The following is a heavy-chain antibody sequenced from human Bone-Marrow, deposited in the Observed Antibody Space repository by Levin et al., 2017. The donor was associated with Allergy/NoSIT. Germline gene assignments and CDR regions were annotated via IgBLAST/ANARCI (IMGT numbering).Heavy chain of an antibody. CDR1: GFTFSDYG. V-gene: IGHV3-30*03. CDR2: ISNDGRNK. Sequence: GGSLRLSCAASGFTFSDYGMHWVRQAPGQGLEWVAHISNDGRNKYYADSVKGRFTMSRDNSENTLYLQMDSLRVEDTAFYYCATSSGDSWGQGTLVTVSS. J-gene: IGHJ4*02. D-gene: IGHD1-1*01. CDR3: ATSSGDS.